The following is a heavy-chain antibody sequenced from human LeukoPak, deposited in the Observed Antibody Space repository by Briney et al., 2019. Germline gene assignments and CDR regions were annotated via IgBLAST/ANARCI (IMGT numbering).Heavy chain of an antibody. J-gene: IGHJ4*02. CDR2: IIPIFGTA. CDR3: ARGRVVGARGSYYFDY. D-gene: IGHD1-26*01. Sequence: ASVKVSCKASGGTFSSYAISWVRQAPGQGLEWMGGIIPIFGTANYAQKFQGRVTITTDESTSTAYMELSSLRSEDTAVYYCARGRVVGARGSYYFDYWDQGTLVTVSS. CDR1: GGTFSSYA. V-gene: IGHV1-69*05.